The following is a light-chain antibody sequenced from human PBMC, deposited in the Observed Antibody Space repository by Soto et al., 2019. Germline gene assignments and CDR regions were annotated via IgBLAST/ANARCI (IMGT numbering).Light chain of an antibody. V-gene: IGKV1-5*01. CDR3: QQYNTYSKT. Sequence: DIQMTQSPSTLSASVGDRLTITCRASQSISNWLAWYQQRPGKAPKLLIFDASSLESGVPSRFSGSGSGTEFNLTISRLQPDDFATYYCQQYNTYSKTFGQGTKVGIK. J-gene: IGKJ1*01. CDR2: DAS. CDR1: QSISNW.